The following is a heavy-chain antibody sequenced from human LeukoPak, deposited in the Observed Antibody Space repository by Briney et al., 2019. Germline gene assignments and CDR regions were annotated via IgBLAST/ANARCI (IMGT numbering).Heavy chain of an antibody. Sequence: SETLSLTCNSGGSISTSSYYWGWIRQPPGKGLEWNGSIYYSGSTYYNPSLKGRVTISVDTSKNQFSLKLSSVTAADTAVYYCARLPGSGSPVDYWGQGTLVTVSS. J-gene: IGHJ4*02. CDR1: GGSISTSSYY. CDR3: ARLPGSGSPVDY. V-gene: IGHV4-39*01. D-gene: IGHD1-26*01. CDR2: IYYSGST.